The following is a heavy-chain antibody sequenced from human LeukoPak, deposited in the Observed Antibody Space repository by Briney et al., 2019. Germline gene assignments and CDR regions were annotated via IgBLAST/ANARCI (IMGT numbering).Heavy chain of an antibody. V-gene: IGHV4-59*01. Sequence: PSETLSLTCTVSGGSISSYSRSSIRQPPRKGLEWIGYIYYSGTTHYNPSLKSRVTLSVDTSKNQFSLKLSSVTAADTAAYYCAREDYCSGGSCYSGYFQHWGQGTLVTVSS. CDR3: AREDYCSGGSCYSGYFQH. D-gene: IGHD2-15*01. CDR2: IYYSGTT. J-gene: IGHJ1*01. CDR1: GGSISSYS.